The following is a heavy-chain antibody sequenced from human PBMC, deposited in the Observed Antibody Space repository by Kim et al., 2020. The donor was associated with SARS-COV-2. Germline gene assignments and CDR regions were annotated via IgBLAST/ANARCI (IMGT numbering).Heavy chain of an antibody. Sequence: GGSLRLSCAASGFTFSSYAMHWVRQAPGKGLEWVAVMSHDGTNKYYADSVKGRFTISRDNSKNTLYLQMNGLRAEDTAVYYCARDPDSGYDYDYGMDVWGQGPTDTVPS. CDR3: ARDPDSGYDYDYGMDV. J-gene: IGHJ6*02. CDR1: GFTFSSYA. CDR2: MSHDGTNK. D-gene: IGHD5-12*01. V-gene: IGHV3-30-3*01.